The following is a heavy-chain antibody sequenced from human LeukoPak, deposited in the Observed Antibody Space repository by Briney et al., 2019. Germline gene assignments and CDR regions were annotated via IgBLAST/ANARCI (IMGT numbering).Heavy chain of an antibody. V-gene: IGHV1-2*02. J-gene: IGHJ5*02. CDR3: ARDMFSDYGDYVTNWFDP. CDR2: INPNSGGT. CDR1: GYTFTGYY. Sequence: ASVKVSCKASGYTFTGYYMHWVRQAPGQGLEWMGWINPNSGGTNYAQKFQGRVTMTRDTSISTAYMELSRLRSDDTAVYYCARDMFSDYGDYVTNWFDPWGQGTLVTVSS. D-gene: IGHD4-17*01.